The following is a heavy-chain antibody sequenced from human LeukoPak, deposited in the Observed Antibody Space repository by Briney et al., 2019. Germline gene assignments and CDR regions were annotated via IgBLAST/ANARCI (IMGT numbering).Heavy chain of an antibody. V-gene: IGHV4-59*12. Sequence: PSETLSLTXTVSGGSISSYYWSWIRQAPGKGLEWIGYIYYSGSTNYNPSLKSRVTISVDTSKNQSSLKLSSVTAADTAVYYCARGGAVTTFGYYYYYMDVWGKGTTVTVSS. D-gene: IGHD3-16*01. CDR2: IYYSGST. CDR3: ARGGAVTTFGYYYYYMDV. CDR1: GGSISSYY. J-gene: IGHJ6*03.